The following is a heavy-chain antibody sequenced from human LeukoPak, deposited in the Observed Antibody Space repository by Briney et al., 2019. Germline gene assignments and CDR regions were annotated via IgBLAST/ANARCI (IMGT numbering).Heavy chain of an antibody. D-gene: IGHD3-9*01. Sequence: KTGGSLRLSCSASGFTVGDYSMNWLRQAPGKGLEWVGFIRSKACGGTAEYAASVKGRFTISRDDSESIAYLQMDSLKAEDTAVYYCSREIRYFDWFQADYWGQGTLVTVSS. CDR3: SREIRYFDWFQADY. CDR2: IRSKACGGTA. V-gene: IGHV3-49*05. CDR1: GFTVGDYS. J-gene: IGHJ4*02.